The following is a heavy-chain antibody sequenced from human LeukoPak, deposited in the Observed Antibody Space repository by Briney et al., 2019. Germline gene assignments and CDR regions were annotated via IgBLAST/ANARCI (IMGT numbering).Heavy chain of an antibody. J-gene: IGHJ4*02. CDR1: GGSISSYY. V-gene: IGHV4-59*01. CDR2: TYYSGGT. D-gene: IGHD6-13*01. CDR3: TRGGRIAATGPGGY. Sequence: SETLSLTCTVSGGSISSYYWSRIRQPPGKGLEYIGYTYYSGGTNYNPSLKSRVTISVNTSKNQFSLKLSSVTAADTAVYYCTRGGRIAATGPGGYWGQGTLVTVSS.